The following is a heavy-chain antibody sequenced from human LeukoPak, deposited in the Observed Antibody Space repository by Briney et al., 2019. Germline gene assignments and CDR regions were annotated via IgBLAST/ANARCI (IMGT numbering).Heavy chain of an antibody. J-gene: IGHJ4*02. CDR2: IYYSGST. CDR1: GGSISSSSYY. CDR3: ARGKWELPDCYFDY. D-gene: IGHD1-26*01. V-gene: IGHV4-39*07. Sequence: SETLSLTCTVAGGSISSSSYYWGWIRQPPGKGLGWIGSIYYSGSTYYNPSLKSRVTISVDTSKNPFSLKLSSVTAADTAVYSCARGKWELPDCYFDYWGQGHLVTVSS.